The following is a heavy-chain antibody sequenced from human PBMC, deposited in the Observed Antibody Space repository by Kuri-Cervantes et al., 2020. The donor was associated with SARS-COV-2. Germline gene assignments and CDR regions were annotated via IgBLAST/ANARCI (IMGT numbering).Heavy chain of an antibody. J-gene: IGHJ3*02. CDR1: GFTFSSYT. D-gene: IGHD6-19*01. Sequence: GGSLRLSCAASGFTFSSYTMSWVRQAPGKGLEWVSVASGSGATTYYADSLKGRFTISRDNSKNTLYLQMNSLRAEDTAVYYCARATWVAVAGMDTFDIWGQGTMVTVSS. V-gene: IGHV3-23*01. CDR3: ARATWVAVAGMDTFDI. CDR2: ASGSGATT.